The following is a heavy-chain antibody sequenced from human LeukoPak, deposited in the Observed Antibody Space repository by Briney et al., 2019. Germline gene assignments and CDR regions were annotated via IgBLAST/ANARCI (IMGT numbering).Heavy chain of an antibody. D-gene: IGHD4-17*01. CDR2: IYYSGST. J-gene: IGHJ4*02. CDR3: ARLIPYGDHADY. Sequence: PSETLSLTCTVSGVSISSSYSYWGWIRQPPGMGLEWIGSIYYSGSTYYNPSLKSRVTISVDTSKNQFSLKLSSVTAADTAVYYCARLIPYGDHADYWGQGTLVTVSS. CDR1: GVSISSSYSY. V-gene: IGHV4-39*01.